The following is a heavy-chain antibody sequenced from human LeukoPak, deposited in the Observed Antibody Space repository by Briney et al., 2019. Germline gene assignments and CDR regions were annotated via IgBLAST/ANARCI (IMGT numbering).Heavy chain of an antibody. CDR1: GGTFSSYA. CDR3: AREPSRGPAAISNP. D-gene: IGHD2-2*02. J-gene: IGHJ5*02. CDR2: IIPIFGTA. V-gene: IGHV1-69*13. Sequence: ASVKVSCKASGGTFSSYAISRVRQAPGQGLEWMGGIIPIFGTANYAQKFQGRVTITADESTSTAYMELSSLRSEDTAVYYCAREPSRGPAAISNPWGQGTLVTVSS.